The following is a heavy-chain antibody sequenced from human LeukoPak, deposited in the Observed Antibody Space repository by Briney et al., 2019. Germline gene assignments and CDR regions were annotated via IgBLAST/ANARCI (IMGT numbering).Heavy chain of an antibody. CDR2: IRYDRSNK. CDR1: GFTFSSYG. Sequence: GGSLRLSCAASGFTFSSYGMHWVRQAPGKGLEWVAFIRYDRSNKYYADSVKGRFTISRDNSKNTLYLQMNSLRAEDTAVYYCAKDSAYQLLLYNWFDPWGQGTLVTVSS. V-gene: IGHV3-30*02. J-gene: IGHJ5*02. CDR3: AKDSAYQLLLYNWFDP. D-gene: IGHD2-2*01.